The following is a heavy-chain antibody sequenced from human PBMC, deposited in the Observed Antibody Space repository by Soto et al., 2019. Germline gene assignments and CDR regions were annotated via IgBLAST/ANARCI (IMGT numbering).Heavy chain of an antibody. V-gene: IGHV3-23*01. CDR1: GFTFSSYA. J-gene: IGHJ4*02. Sequence: LRLSCAASGFTFSSYAMSWVRQAPGKGLEWVSAISGSGGSTYYADSVKGRFTISRDNSKNTLYLQMNSLRAEDTAVYCCANYYCGGDCFFDYWGQGTLVTVSS. D-gene: IGHD2-21*02. CDR2: ISGSGGST. CDR3: ANYYCGGDCFFDY.